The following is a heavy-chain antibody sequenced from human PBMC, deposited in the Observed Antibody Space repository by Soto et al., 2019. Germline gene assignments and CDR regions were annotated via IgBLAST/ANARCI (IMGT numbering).Heavy chain of an antibody. CDR3: ARDKITGLFDY. V-gene: IGHV4-34*01. Sequence: SETLSLTCTVSGGYISSYYWSWIRQPPGTGLEWIGEINHSGSTNYNPSLKSRVTISVDTSKNQFSLKLTSVTAADTAVYYCARDKITGLFDYWGQGTLVTVSS. CDR2: INHSGST. J-gene: IGHJ4*02. CDR1: GGYISSYY. D-gene: IGHD2-8*02.